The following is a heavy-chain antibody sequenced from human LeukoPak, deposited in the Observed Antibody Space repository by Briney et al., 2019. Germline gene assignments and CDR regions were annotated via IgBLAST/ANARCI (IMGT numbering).Heavy chain of an antibody. D-gene: IGHD6-6*01. V-gene: IGHV1-2*02. Sequence: ASVKVSCKASGYTFTGYYMHWVRQAPGQGLEWMGWINPNSGGTNYAQKFQGRVPMTRDTSISTAYMELSRLRSDDTAVYYCARDLGEYSSSGDAFDIWGQGTMVTVSS. CDR2: INPNSGGT. CDR1: GYTFTGYY. J-gene: IGHJ3*02. CDR3: ARDLGEYSSSGDAFDI.